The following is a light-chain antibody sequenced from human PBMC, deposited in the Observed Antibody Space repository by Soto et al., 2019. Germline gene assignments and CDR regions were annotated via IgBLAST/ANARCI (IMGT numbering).Light chain of an antibody. V-gene: IGKV3-15*01. J-gene: IGKJ3*01. CDR1: QSVRSN. CDR2: GAS. CDR3: QQYENWPPLFT. Sequence: EIVMTQSPATLSVSPGERATLSCRASQSVRSNLAWYQQKPGQAPRLLIYGASTRASDIPARFSGSGSGTEFTLSISSLQSEDFAVYYCQQYENWPPLFTFGPGTKVEIK.